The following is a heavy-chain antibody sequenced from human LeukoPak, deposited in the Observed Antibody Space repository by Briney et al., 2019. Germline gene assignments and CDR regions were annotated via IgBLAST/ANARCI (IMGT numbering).Heavy chain of an antibody. V-gene: IGHV3-23*01. J-gene: IGHJ4*02. Sequence: PGGSLRLSCAASGFTFSVYAMNWVRQAPGKGLEWVSVIVGDGGGIHYADSVKGRFTISRDNSRDTLYLRMNSLRAEDTAVYYCAKDRIPDGKYSIDFWGQGTLVTVSS. CDR2: IVGDGGGI. CDR1: GFTFSVYA. CDR3: AKDRIPDGKYSIDF. D-gene: IGHD2/OR15-2a*01.